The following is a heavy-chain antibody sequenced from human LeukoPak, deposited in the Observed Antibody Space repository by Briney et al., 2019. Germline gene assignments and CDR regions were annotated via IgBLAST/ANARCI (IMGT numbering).Heavy chain of an antibody. CDR2: ISYDGSNK. CDR3: ARVGSHDYGDYVGWFDP. V-gene: IGHV3-30-3*01. Sequence: PGGSLRLSCAASGFTFSSYAMHWVRQAPGKGLEWVAVISYDGSNKYYADSVKGRFTISRDNSKNTLYLQMNSLRAEDTAVYYCARVGSHDYGDYVGWFDPWGQGTLVTVSS. D-gene: IGHD4-17*01. J-gene: IGHJ5*02. CDR1: GFTFSSYA.